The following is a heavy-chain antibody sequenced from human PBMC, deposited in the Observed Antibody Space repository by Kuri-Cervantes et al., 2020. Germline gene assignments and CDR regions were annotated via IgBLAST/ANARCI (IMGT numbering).Heavy chain of an antibody. Sequence: GGSLRLSCAASGFTFSSYSMSWVRQAPGKGLEWVANIKQDGSEKYYVDSVKGRFTISRDNAKNSLYLQMNSLRAEDTAVYYCARGRSYYDFWSGYYYWGQGTLVTVSS. CDR2: IKQDGSEK. CDR1: GFTFSSYS. J-gene: IGHJ4*02. CDR3: ARGRSYYDFWSGYYY. D-gene: IGHD3-3*01. V-gene: IGHV3-7*01.